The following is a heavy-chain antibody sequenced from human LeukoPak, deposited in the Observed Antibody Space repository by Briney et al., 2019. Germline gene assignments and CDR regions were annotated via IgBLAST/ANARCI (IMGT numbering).Heavy chain of an antibody. V-gene: IGHV5-51*01. D-gene: IGHD2-15*01. CDR2: IYPGDSDA. J-gene: IGHJ4*02. CDR1: GYSFTSYW. Sequence: GESLKISCKGSGYSFTSYWIGWVRQMPGKGLEWMGIIYPGDSDARYSPSFQGQVIISADKSISTAYLQWSSLKASDTAMYYCATRLGYCSGGSCFDYWGQGTLVTVSS. CDR3: ATRLGYCSGGSCFDY.